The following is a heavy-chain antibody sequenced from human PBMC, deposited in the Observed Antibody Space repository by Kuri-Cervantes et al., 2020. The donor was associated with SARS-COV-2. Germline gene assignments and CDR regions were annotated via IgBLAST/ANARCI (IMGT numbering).Heavy chain of an antibody. CDR2: INHSGST. J-gene: IGHJ6*02. CDR1: GGSFSGYY. V-gene: IGHV4-34*01. D-gene: IGHD3-3*01. CDR3: ARAVYDFWSGYSHYYYYYGMDV. Sequence: GSLRLSCAVYGGSFSGYYWSWIRQPPGKGLEWIGEINHSGSTNYNPSLKSRVTISVDTSKNQFSLKLSSVTAADTAVYYCARAVYDFWSGYSHYYYYYGMDVWGRGTTVTVSS.